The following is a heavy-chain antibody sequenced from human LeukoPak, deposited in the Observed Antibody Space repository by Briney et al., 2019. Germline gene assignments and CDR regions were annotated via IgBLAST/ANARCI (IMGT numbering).Heavy chain of an antibody. Sequence: SETLSLTCTVSGGSISSYYWSWIRQPPGKGLEWIGYIYYSGSTNYNPSLKSRVTISVDTSKNQFSLKLSSVTAADTAVYYCARGRYQLDFDYWGQGTLVTVSS. J-gene: IGHJ4*02. D-gene: IGHD6-6*01. CDR2: IYYSGST. CDR3: ARGRYQLDFDY. V-gene: IGHV4-59*01. CDR1: GGSISSYY.